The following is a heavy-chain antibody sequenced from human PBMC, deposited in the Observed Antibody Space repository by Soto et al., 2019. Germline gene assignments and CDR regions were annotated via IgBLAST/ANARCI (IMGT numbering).Heavy chain of an antibody. CDR3: ASPPGRYSGWYY. Sequence: SVKVSCKASGGTFSSYAISWVRQAPGQGLEWMGGIIPIFGTANYAQKFQGRVTITADESTSTAYMELSSLRSEDTAVYYCASPPGRYSGWYYWGQGTLVTVSS. CDR2: IIPIFGTA. CDR1: GGTFSSYA. D-gene: IGHD6-19*01. V-gene: IGHV1-69*13. J-gene: IGHJ4*02.